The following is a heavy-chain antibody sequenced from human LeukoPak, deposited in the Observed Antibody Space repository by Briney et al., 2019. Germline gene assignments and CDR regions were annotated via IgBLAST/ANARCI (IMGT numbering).Heavy chain of an antibody. J-gene: IGHJ4*02. CDR1: GFTFSSYE. CDR2: ISSSGSTI. V-gene: IGHV3-48*03. CDR3: AKDQKMLVGDTGLDY. D-gene: IGHD1-26*01. Sequence: GGSLRLSCAASGFTFSSYEMNWVRQAPGKGLEWVSYISSSGSTIYYADSVKGRFTISRDNAKNSLYLQMNSLRAEDTAVYYCAKDQKMLVGDTGLDYWGQGTLVTVSS.